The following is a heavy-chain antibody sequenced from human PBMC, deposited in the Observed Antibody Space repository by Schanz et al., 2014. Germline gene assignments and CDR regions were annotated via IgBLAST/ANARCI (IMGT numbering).Heavy chain of an antibody. V-gene: IGHV1-2*06. CDR1: GYRFTDNY. CDR3: ARENLRRGENDF. Sequence: QVQLVPSGAEVRKPGASVRVSCKASGYRFTDNYIHWVRQAPGQGFEWMGRMNVYSGATNYAQRFQGRVTMTRDTSSSTAYMELSRLTSDDTAVFFCARENLRRGENDFWGQGTLVTVSS. CDR2: MNVYSGAT. J-gene: IGHJ4*02.